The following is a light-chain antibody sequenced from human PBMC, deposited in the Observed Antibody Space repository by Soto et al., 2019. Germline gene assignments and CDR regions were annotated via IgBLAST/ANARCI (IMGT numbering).Light chain of an antibody. CDR3: QQYNNWPPLT. CDR2: AAS. CDR1: QSVSSN. V-gene: IGKV3-15*01. Sequence: EIVMTQSPATLSVSPGERATLSCRASQSVSSNLAWYQQKPGQAPRLLIYAASTRATGIPARFSGSGSGTEFTLTISSLQSEDFAVYYSQQYNNWPPLTFGGGTKVEIK. J-gene: IGKJ4*01.